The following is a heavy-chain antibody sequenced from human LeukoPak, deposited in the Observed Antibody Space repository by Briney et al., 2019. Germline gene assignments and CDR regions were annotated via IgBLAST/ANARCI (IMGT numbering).Heavy chain of an antibody. CDR2: IYPPDSDT. J-gene: IGHJ1*01. V-gene: IGHV5-51*01. D-gene: IGHD3-3*01. CDR3: ARAVSDTYDFWSGYPEYFQH. CDR1: GHIFNNFW. Sequence: KYGESLKISCKGSGHIFNNFWIGWVRQMPGKGLEWMGLIYPPDSDTRYSPSFQGQVTISADKSINTAYLQWSSLEASDTAMYYCARAVSDTYDFWSGYPEYFQHWGQGTLVTVSS.